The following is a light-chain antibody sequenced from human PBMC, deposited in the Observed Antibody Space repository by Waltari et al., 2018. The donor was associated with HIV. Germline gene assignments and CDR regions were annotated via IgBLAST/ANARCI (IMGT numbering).Light chain of an antibody. V-gene: IGLV2-23*02. CDR1: SSVVGSYNL. CDR3: CSYAGGNTLV. J-gene: IGLJ2*01. Sequence: QSALTHPASVSGSPGQSITISCTGTSSVVGSYNLVSWYQQHPGKAPKLMIYEVTKRPSGVSNHFSASKSGNTASLTISGLQAEDEADYYCCSYAGGNTLVFGGGTKLTVL. CDR2: EVT.